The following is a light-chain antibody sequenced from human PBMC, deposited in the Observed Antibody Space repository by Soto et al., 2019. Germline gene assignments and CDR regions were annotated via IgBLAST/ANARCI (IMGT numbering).Light chain of an antibody. Sequence: EIVLTQSPGTLSLSPGERATLSCRASQSVGSAYVGWYQQKPGQAHRLLIFGASRGATGIPDRFSGSGSGTNFTLTINKVEPEDSAVYYCQHYGRSPSFGRGTKVEIK. CDR2: GAS. CDR1: QSVGSAY. V-gene: IGKV3-20*01. CDR3: QHYGRSPS. J-gene: IGKJ1*01.